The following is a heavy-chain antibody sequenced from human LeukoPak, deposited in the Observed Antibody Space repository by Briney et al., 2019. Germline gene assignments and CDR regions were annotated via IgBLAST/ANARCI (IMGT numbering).Heavy chain of an antibody. J-gene: IGHJ4*02. CDR1: GFTFDDYA. Sequence: PGGSLRLSCAASGFTFDDYAMHWVRQAPGKGLEWVSGISWNSGSIGYADSVKGRFTISRDNAKNSLYLQMNSLRAEDTAVYYCAAVIDYWGQGTLVTVSS. CDR2: ISWNSGSI. CDR3: AAVIDY. V-gene: IGHV3-9*01.